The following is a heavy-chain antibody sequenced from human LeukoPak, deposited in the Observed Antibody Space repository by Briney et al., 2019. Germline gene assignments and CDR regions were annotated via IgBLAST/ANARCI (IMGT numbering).Heavy chain of an antibody. CDR1: GFTFSSYS. D-gene: IGHD6-13*01. CDR2: ISSSSSTI. Sequence: GSLRLSCAASGFTFSSYSMNWVRQAPGKGLEWVSYISSSSSTIYYADSVKGRFTISRDNAKNSLYLQMNSLRAEDTAVYYCARDSPSSWYHTSPFDYWGQGTLVTVSS. CDR3: ARDSPSSWYHTSPFDY. V-gene: IGHV3-48*04. J-gene: IGHJ4*02.